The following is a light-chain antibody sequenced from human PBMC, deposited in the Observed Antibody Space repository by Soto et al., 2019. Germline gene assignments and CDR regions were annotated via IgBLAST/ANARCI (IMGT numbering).Light chain of an antibody. V-gene: IGKV3D-20*02. CDR2: DAS. J-gene: IGKJ5*01. CDR3: QQHNNWPPIT. CDR1: QTVRNNY. Sequence: EIVLTQSPGTLSLSPGESATLSCRDSQTVRNNYLAWYQQKPGQAPRLLIYDASSRATGIPDRFSGGGSGTDFTLTISRLEPEDFAVYYCQQHNNWPPITCGQGTRLEIK.